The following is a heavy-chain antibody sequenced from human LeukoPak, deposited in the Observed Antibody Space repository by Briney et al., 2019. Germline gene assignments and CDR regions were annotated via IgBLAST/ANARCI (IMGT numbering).Heavy chain of an antibody. CDR3: ARTTSKTASGYDY. V-gene: IGHV1-8*03. J-gene: IGHJ4*02. Sequence: ASLKLSCKASGYTFTNYYINWVRQASGQGLEWMGWMNPNNGDSGYAQNLQGRATITTDTSINTAYMELRILRSDDTAVYFCARTTSKTASGYDYWGQGTLVTVSS. CDR2: MNPNNGDS. CDR1: GYTFTNYY. D-gene: IGHD2-21*02.